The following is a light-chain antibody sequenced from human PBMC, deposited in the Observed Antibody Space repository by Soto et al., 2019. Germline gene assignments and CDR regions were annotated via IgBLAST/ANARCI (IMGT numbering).Light chain of an antibody. J-gene: IGLJ2*01. CDR1: SSYVGGYNY. V-gene: IGLV2-14*01. Sequence: QSALTQPASVSGSPGQSITISCTGTSSYVGGYNYVSWYQQHPGKAPKLMIYDVSNRPSGVSNRFSGSKSGNTASLTISGLQAEDEADYYCSSYTRSSTLVVFGGGTKLTV. CDR2: DVS. CDR3: SSYTRSSTLVV.